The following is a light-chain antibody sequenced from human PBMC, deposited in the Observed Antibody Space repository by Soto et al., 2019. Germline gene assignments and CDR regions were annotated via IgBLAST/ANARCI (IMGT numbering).Light chain of an antibody. V-gene: IGLV2-14*03. CDR3: SSYSDTNIYV. J-gene: IGLJ1*01. CDR2: NVN. Sequence: QSALTQPASVSGSPGQSITISCTGTSSDVGSYNYVSWYQQHPGKAPKLMIYNVNGRPSGVPRRFSGSKSGNTASLTVSGLQAVDEADYYCSSYSDTNIYVFGTGTKLTVL. CDR1: SSDVGSYNY.